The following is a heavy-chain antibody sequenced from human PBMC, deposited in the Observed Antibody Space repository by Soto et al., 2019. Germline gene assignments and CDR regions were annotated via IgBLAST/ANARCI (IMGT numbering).Heavy chain of an antibody. V-gene: IGHV5-51*01. D-gene: IGHD3-22*01. J-gene: IGHJ3*02. Sequence: PGESLKISCKGSGYSFTSYWIGWVRQMPGKGLEWMGIIYPGDSDTRYSPSFQGQVTISADKSISTAYLQWSSLKASDTAMYYCXRAYDSSGYQPLDAFDIWGQGTMVTVSS. CDR2: IYPGDSDT. CDR3: XRAYDSSGYQPLDAFDI. CDR1: GYSFTSYW.